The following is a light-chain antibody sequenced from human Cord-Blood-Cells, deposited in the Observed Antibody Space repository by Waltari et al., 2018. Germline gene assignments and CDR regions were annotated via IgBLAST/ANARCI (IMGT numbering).Light chain of an antibody. J-gene: IGLJ1*01. CDR1: SSDVGGYNS. CDR3: SSYTSSSLYV. Sequence: QSALTQPASVSGSPGQSITISCTGTSSDVGGYNSVSWYQQHPGKAPNLMIYDVSNRPSGVSNRFSGSKSGNTASLTISGLQAEDEADYYCSSYTSSSLYVFGTGTKVTVL. CDR2: DVS. V-gene: IGLV2-14*03.